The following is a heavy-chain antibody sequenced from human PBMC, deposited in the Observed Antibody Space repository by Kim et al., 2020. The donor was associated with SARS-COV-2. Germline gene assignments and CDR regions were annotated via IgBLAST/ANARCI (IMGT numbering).Heavy chain of an antibody. CDR2: MSYDGTKK. CDR3: VRDQFSTADVAFDI. J-gene: IGHJ3*02. CDR1: GFTVSPYG. D-gene: IGHD3-3*01. Sequence: GGSLRLSCAAFGFTVSPYGMHWVRQAPGKGLEWVALMSYDGTKKYYADSVKGRFTISRDNSKNTLYLQINSLRVEDTAVYYCVRDQFSTADVAFDIWGLGTKVTVSS. V-gene: IGHV3-33*01.